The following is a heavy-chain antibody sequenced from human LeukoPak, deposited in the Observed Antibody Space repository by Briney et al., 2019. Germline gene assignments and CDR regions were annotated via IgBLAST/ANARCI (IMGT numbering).Heavy chain of an antibody. Sequence: PGRSLRLSCAASGFTFDDYAMHWVRHAPGKGLEWVSGISWNSGSIGYAGSVKGRFTISRDNAKNSLYLQMNSLRAEDTALYYCAKDTMLRGVIDYYMDVWGKGTTVTVSS. CDR1: GFTFDDYA. J-gene: IGHJ6*03. CDR3: AKDTMLRGVIDYYMDV. V-gene: IGHV3-9*01. CDR2: ISWNSGSI. D-gene: IGHD3-10*01.